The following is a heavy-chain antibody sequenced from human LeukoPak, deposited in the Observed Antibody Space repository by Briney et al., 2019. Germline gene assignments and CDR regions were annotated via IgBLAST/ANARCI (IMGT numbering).Heavy chain of an antibody. D-gene: IGHD3-22*01. CDR3: ARDSVDYYDSSGYYYDFVFDY. J-gene: IGHJ4*02. V-gene: IGHV1-18*01. CDR2: ISAYNGNT. Sequence: GASVKVSCKASGYTFTSYGISWVRHAPGQGLEWMGWISAYNGNTNYAQKLQGRVTMTTDTSTSTAYMELRSLRPDDTAVYYCARDSVDYYDSSGYYYDFVFDYWGQGTLVTVSS. CDR1: GYTFTSYG.